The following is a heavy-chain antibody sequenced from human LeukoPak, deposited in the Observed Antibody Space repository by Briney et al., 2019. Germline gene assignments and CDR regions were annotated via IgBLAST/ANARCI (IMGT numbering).Heavy chain of an antibody. J-gene: IGHJ4*02. CDR3: ARGAWSGYEFDY. Sequence: PGGSLRLSCAASGFTFSRYCMSWVRQAPGKGLEWVANIKQDGSENYNVDSVKGRFTISRDNAKNSLYLQMNSLRAEDTAVYYCARGAWSGYEFDYWGQGTLVTVPS. V-gene: IGHV3-7*03. CDR2: IKQDGSEN. CDR1: GFTFSRYC. D-gene: IGHD3-3*01.